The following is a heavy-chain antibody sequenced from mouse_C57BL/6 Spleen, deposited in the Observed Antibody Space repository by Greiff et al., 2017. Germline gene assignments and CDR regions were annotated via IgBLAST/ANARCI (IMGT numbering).Heavy chain of an antibody. CDR3: ATLGREGFAY. V-gene: IGHV1-64*01. CDR2: IHPNSGST. D-gene: IGHD4-1*01. CDR1: GYTFTSYW. Sequence: VQLQQPGAELVKPGASVKLSCKASGYTFTSYWMHWVKQRPGQGLEWIGMIHPNSGSTNYNEKFKSKATLTVDKSSSTAYMQLSSLTAEDSAVYYCATLGREGFAYWGQGTLVTVSA. J-gene: IGHJ3*01.